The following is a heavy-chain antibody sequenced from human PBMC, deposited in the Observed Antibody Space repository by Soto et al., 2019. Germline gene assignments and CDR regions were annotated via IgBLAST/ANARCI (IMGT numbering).Heavy chain of an antibody. V-gene: IGHV4-59*01. D-gene: IGHD2-2*02. J-gene: IGHJ5*02. CDR1: GGSISSYY. CDR2: IYYSGST. Sequence: SETLSLTCTVSGGSISSYYWSWIRQPPGKGLEWIGYIYYSGSTNYNPSLKSRVTISVDTSKNQFSLKLSSVTAADTAVYYCARGPPYQLLYFDPWDQGTLVTDSS. CDR3: ARGPPYQLLYFDP.